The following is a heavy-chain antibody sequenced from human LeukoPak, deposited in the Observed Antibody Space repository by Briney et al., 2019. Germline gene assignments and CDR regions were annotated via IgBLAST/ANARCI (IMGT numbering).Heavy chain of an antibody. D-gene: IGHD2-15*01. J-gene: IGHJ6*03. CDR3: AREGCSGGSCYYNYYYMDV. V-gene: IGHV3-11*04. CDR1: GFTFSDYY. CDR2: ISSSGSTI. Sequence: GGSLRLSCAASGFTFSDYYMSWIRQAPGKGLEWVSYISSSGSTIYYADSVEGRFTISRDNAKNSLYLQMNRLRAEDTAVYYCAREGCSGGSCYYNYYYMDVWGKGTTVTVSS.